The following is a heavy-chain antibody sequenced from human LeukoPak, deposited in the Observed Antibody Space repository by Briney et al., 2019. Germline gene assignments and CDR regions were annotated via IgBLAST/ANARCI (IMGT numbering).Heavy chain of an antibody. J-gene: IGHJ2*01. D-gene: IGHD2-21*01. CDR2: ISSSSSYI. CDR1: GFTFSSYS. V-gene: IGHV3-21*01. CDR3: ARAPVMWYFDL. Sequence: GGSLRLSCAASGFTFSSYSMNWVRQAPGKGLEWVSSISSSSSYIYYADSVKGRFTISRDNAKNSLYLQMNRLRAEDTAVYYCARAPVMWYFDLWGRGTLVTVSS.